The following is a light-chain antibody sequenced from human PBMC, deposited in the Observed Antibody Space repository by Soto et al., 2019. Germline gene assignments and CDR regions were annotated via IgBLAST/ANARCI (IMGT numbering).Light chain of an antibody. J-gene: IGKJ3*01. CDR2: DAS. V-gene: IGKV3-11*01. Sequence: EIVLTQSPATLSLSPGERATLSCTASQSVSTYLAWYQQKPGQAPRLLIYDASNRATGIPARFSGSGSGTDFTQIISSVEPEDFAVYYCQQRSNWPPGSTFGPGTTVDIK. CDR1: QSVSTY. CDR3: QQRSNWPPGST.